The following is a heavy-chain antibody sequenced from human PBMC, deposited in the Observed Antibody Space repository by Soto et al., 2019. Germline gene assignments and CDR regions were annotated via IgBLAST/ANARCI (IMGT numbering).Heavy chain of an antibody. Sequence: QVQLVQSGTEVKKPGSSAKVSCKASGGTFSNYVISWVRQAPGQGLEWMGGIIPLFWTTDYAKKFQGRIAITADESTTTVYMDLSSLRFEDTAVYFCAIDVGSGALSVVWGQGTTVIVSS. CDR3: AIDVGSGALSVV. CDR2: IIPLFWTT. V-gene: IGHV1-69*01. CDR1: GGTFSNYV. J-gene: IGHJ6*02. D-gene: IGHD3-10*01.